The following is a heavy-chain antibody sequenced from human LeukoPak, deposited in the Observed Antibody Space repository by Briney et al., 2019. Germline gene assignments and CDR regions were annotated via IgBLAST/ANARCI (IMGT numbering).Heavy chain of an antibody. V-gene: IGHV1-69*06. J-gene: IGHJ2*01. CDR2: IIPMFPTA. D-gene: IGHD1-14*01. Sequence: GASVKVSCKASGNSGDSFNTHGVSWVRQAPGQGLEWMGGIIPMFPTAQYSQKFQGRIKISADKSTTTAYMELSGLTFEDTAVYFCAREAETTTRYFDLWGRGTLVIVSS. CDR1: GNSGDSFNTHG. CDR3: AREAETTTRYFDL.